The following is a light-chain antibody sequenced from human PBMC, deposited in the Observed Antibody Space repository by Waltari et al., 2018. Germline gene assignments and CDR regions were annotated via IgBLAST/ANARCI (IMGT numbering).Light chain of an antibody. V-gene: IGKV1-17*01. Sequence: DIQMTQSPSSLSASVGARVTITCRASQGIRNELGWYQQKPGKAPKRLIYAASSLQSGVPSRFSGSGSGTEFTLTISSLQPEDFATYYCLQHNSYPLTFGGGTKVEIK. CDR1: QGIRNE. CDR3: LQHNSYPLT. J-gene: IGKJ4*01. CDR2: AAS.